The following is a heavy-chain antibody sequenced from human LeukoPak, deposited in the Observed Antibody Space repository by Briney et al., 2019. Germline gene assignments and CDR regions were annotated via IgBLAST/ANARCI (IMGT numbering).Heavy chain of an antibody. CDR3: ATGNSGYSGYDTNLYFDY. J-gene: IGHJ4*02. CDR1: GGTFSSYA. CDR2: IIPIFGTA. D-gene: IGHD5-12*01. V-gene: IGHV1-69*13. Sequence: SVKVSCKASGGTFSSYAISWVRQAPGQGLEWMGGIIPIFGTANYAQKFQGRVTITADESTSTAYMELSSLRSEDTAVYYCATGNSGYSGYDTNLYFDYWGQGTLVTVSS.